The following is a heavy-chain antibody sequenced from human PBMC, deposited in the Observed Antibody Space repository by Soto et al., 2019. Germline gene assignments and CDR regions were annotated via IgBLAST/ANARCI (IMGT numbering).Heavy chain of an antibody. CDR3: ARQGGVQQWLATWWFDP. CDR1: GGSISSSSYY. V-gene: IGHV4-39*01. J-gene: IGHJ5*02. CDR2: IYYSGST. D-gene: IGHD6-19*01. Sequence: SETLSLTCTVSGGSISSSSYYWGWIRQPPGKGLEWIGSIYYSGSTYYNPSLKSRVTISVDTSKNQFSLKLSSVTAADTAVYYCARQGGVQQWLATWWFDPWGQGTLVTVAS.